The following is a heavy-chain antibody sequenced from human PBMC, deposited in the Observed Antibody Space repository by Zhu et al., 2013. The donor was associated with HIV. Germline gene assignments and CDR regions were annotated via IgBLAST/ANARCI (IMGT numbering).Heavy chain of an antibody. D-gene: IGHD1-26*01. V-gene: IGHV1-8*01. Sequence: QVQLVQSGAEVKKPGASVKVSCKASGYIFSLHDIDWVRQAPGQGLEWVGWTSPNSGNTGYADKFKGRVTVTHDKSIDTVYMELSSLRIEDTAVYYCAARGQEMGGAVGEMYYDYGMDVWGQGTTVTVSS. CDR3: AARGQEMGGAVGEMYYDYGMDV. J-gene: IGHJ6*02. CDR1: GYIFSLHD. CDR2: TSPNSGNT.